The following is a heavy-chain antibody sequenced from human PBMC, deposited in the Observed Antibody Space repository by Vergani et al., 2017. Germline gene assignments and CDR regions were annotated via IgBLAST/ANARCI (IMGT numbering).Heavy chain of an antibody. CDR2: IHYSENP. J-gene: IGHJ5*02. V-gene: IGHV4-59*01. CDR3: ASDTHSGQRADR. D-gene: IGHD6-19*01. CDR1: GGSMSGYD. Sequence: QVRLQESGPGLVKPSETLSLTCSVSGGSMSGYDWNWIRQPPGKGMEWIGSIHYSENPNYNPSLKTRGTISVDTSKIQFAMTVTSVTAADTAVYDCASDTHSGQRADRWGQGILVTVTS.